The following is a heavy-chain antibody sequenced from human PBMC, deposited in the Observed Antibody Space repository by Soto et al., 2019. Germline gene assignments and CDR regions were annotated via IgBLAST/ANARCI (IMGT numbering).Heavy chain of an antibody. CDR2: IYYSGST. Sequence: PSETLSLTCTVSGGSISSGDNYWSWIRQPPGKGLEWIGSIYYSGSTYYNPSLQSRVTISVDTSKNQFSLRLSSVTAADTAVYYCARLSWIPLWGQGTLVTVSS. CDR1: GGSISSGDNY. J-gene: IGHJ4*02. D-gene: IGHD5-18*01. CDR3: ARLSWIPL. V-gene: IGHV4-30-4*01.